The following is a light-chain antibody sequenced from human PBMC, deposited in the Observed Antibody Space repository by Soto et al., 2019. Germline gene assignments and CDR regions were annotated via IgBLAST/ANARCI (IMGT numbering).Light chain of an antibody. Sequence: VVMTQSPATLSVSPGERATLSCRASQSVSSNLAWYQQKPGQAPRLLIYGASTRATGIPARFSGSGSGTEFTLNISSLQSEDFAVYYCQQYNNWPPGTFGQGTKVEI. CDR3: QQYNNWPPGT. J-gene: IGKJ1*01. CDR2: GAS. CDR1: QSVSSN. V-gene: IGKV3-15*01.